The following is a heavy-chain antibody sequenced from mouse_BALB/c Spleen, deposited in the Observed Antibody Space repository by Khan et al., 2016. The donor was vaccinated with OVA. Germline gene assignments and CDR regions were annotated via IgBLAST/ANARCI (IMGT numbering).Heavy chain of an antibody. J-gene: IGHJ3*01. CDR3: ARSGYVSLAY. D-gene: IGHD1-1*01. CDR2: INPSSGYT. Sequence: VQLQESGAELAKPGASVKMSCKASGYMFTSYWMNWVKQRPGQGLEWIGYINPSSGYTDYNQKFKDKATLTADKSSSTAYMQLSSLTSEDSAVYYCARSGYVSLAYWGQGTLVTVSA. V-gene: IGHV1-7*01. CDR1: GYMFTSYW.